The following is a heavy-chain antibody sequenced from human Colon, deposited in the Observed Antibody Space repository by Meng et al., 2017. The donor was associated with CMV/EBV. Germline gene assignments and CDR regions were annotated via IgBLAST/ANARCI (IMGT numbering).Heavy chain of an antibody. D-gene: IGHD2-2*01. J-gene: IGHJ6*02. CDR2: ISSSTSDI. CDR1: GFTFSSFS. V-gene: IGHV3-21*01. Sequence: GESLKISCTTSGFTFSSFSMNWVRQAPGKGLEWVSSISSSTSDIYYAESVKGRFTISRDNVKNSLYLQMNSLTAEDTATYYCAREICSGTFCYFYFGMDVWGQGTTVTVSS. CDR3: AREICSGTFCYFYFGMDV.